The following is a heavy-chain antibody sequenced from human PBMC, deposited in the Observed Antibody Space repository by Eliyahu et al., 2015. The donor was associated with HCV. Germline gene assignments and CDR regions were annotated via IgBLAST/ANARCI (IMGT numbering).Heavy chain of an antibody. D-gene: IGHD3-10*01. J-gene: IGHJ4*02. CDR3: TRDMSYGSGSYSVDY. V-gene: IGHV3-49*02. CDR2: IRRRAYGGAR. Sequence: GLTXVAFIRRRAYGGAREYAASVKGRFTVSRDDSKSIAYLQMDSLKTDDTALYYCTRDMSYGSGSYSVDYWGQGTQVTVSS.